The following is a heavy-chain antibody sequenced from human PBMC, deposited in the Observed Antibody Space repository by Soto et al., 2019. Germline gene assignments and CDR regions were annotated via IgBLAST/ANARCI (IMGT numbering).Heavy chain of an antibody. CDR2: ISGSDGRS. V-gene: IGHV3-23*01. CDR3: AKSVDDFLSGFWGAFDS. CDR1: GFTFSSHA. J-gene: IGHJ4*02. D-gene: IGHD3-3*01. Sequence: EVQLLESGGGLVQPGGSLRLSCAASGFTFSSHAMAWVRQAPGVGPEWVSAISGSDGRSFHADSVKGRFTISRYNTKNTLYLQRNSLRAEDTALYYCAKSVDDFLSGFWGAFDSWGQGTRVTVSS.